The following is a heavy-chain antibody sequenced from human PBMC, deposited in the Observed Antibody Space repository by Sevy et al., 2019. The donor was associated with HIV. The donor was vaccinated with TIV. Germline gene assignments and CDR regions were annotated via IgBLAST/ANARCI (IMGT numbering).Heavy chain of an antibody. D-gene: IGHD3-10*01. J-gene: IGHJ5*02. V-gene: IGHV3-48*01. Sequence: GGSLRLSCAASGFTFGTYNMNWVRQAPGKGPEWLSYMSSSSTTIDYADSVKGRFTSSRDNAKNTLYLQLNSLRAEDSAVYYCARDYYRSGSYSFDLWGRGTLVTVSS. CDR3: ARDYYRSGSYSFDL. CDR2: MSSSSTTI. CDR1: GFTFGTYN.